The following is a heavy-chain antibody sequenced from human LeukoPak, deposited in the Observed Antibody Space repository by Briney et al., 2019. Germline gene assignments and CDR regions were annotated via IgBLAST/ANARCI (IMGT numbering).Heavy chain of an antibody. CDR1: GYSFTSYW. V-gene: IGHV5-10-1*01. D-gene: IGHD3-3*01. Sequence: GESLKISCKGSGYSFTSYWISLVRQMPGKGLEWMGRIDPSDSYTNYSPSFQGHVTISADKSISTAYLQWSSLKASDTAMYYCARYDTIFGATDYWGQGTLVTVSS. CDR2: IDPSDSYT. J-gene: IGHJ4*02. CDR3: ARYDTIFGATDY.